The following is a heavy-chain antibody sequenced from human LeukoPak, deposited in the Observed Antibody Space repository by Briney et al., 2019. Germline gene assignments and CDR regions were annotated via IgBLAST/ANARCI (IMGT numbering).Heavy chain of an antibody. CDR2: IFYSGST. V-gene: IGHV4-59*01. CDR1: GGSISSYY. J-gene: IGHJ4*02. Sequence: PSETLSLTCAVSGGSISSYYWSWIRQPPGKGLEWIGYIFYSGSTNYNPSLKSRVSMSVDRSKNQFSLRLNSVTAADTAIYFCARGTRSSGLYYWGQGTLVTVS. D-gene: IGHD3-10*01. CDR3: ARGTRSSGLYY.